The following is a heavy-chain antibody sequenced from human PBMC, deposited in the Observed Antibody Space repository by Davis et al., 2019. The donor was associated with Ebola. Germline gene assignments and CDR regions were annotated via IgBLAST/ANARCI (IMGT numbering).Heavy chain of an antibody. CDR3: ARGEQQLADY. Sequence: GESLKISCVPSGFTSSSYWMHWVRQAPGKGLVWVSLIKSDGSSTRYADSVKGRFTISRDNAKNTLYLQMNSLRAEDTAVYYCARGEQQLADYWGQGTLVTVSS. CDR1: GFTSSSYW. J-gene: IGHJ4*02. CDR2: IKSDGSST. D-gene: IGHD6-13*01. V-gene: IGHV3-74*01.